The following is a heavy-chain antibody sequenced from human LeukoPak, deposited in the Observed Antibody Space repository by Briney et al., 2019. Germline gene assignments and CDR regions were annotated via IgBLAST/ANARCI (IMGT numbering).Heavy chain of an antibody. J-gene: IGHJ4*02. Sequence: PSQTLSLTCAVYGGSFSGYYWSWTRQPPAKRLPCIGEINHSGSTNYNPSPKSRVTISVDTSKNQFSLKLSSVTAADTAVYYCARKSGSKGPFPVTRFDYWGQGTLVTVSS. CDR3: ARKSGSKGPFPVTRFDY. V-gene: IGHV4-34*01. CDR2: INHSGST. D-gene: IGHD2-21*01. CDR1: GGSFSGYY.